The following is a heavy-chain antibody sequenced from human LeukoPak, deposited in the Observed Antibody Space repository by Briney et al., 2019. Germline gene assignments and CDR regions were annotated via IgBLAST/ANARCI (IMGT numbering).Heavy chain of an antibody. CDR1: GGSISSSSYY. CDR2: IYYSGST. CDR3: ARESGNYGTGGFDP. V-gene: IGHV4-39*07. Sequence: PSETLSLTCTVSGGSISSSSYYWGWIRQPPGKGLEWIGTIYYSGSTYYNPSLKSRVTISVDTSKNQFSLKLSSVTAADTAVYYCARESGNYGTGGFDPWGQGTLVTVSS. D-gene: IGHD4-11*01. J-gene: IGHJ5*02.